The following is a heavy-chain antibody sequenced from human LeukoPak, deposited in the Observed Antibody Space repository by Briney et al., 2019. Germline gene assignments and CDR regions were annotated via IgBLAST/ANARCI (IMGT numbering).Heavy chain of an antibody. CDR3: AKDYYASGTYFFDY. V-gene: IGHV3-9*01. CDR1: GFTFSAYG. CDR2: ITWNSGSI. D-gene: IGHD3-10*01. J-gene: IGHJ4*02. Sequence: GGSLRLSCAASGFTFSAYGMSWVRQAPGKGLEWVSGITWNSGSIAYADSVKGRFTISRDNAKNSLYLQMNSLRAEDTAFYYCAKDYYASGTYFFDYWGQGTLVTVSS.